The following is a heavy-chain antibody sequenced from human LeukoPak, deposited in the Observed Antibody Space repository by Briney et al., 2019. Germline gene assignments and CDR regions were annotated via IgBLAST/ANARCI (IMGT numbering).Heavy chain of an antibody. J-gene: IGHJ4*02. Sequence: SETLSLTCAVYGGSSGGYTWSWIRKPPGKGLDWIGEINHSGSTNYNPSLKSRVTISVDTSKNQFSLKLSSVTAADTAVYYCARTSNVAVAGTGNYFDYWGQGTLVTVSS. CDR1: GGSSGGYT. CDR3: ARTSNVAVAGTGNYFDY. D-gene: IGHD6-19*01. CDR2: INHSGST. V-gene: IGHV4-34*01.